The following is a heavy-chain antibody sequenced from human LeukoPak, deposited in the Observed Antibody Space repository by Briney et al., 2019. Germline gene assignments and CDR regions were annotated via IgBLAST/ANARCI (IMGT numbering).Heavy chain of an antibody. Sequence: PSETLSLTCTVSGGSISSSSYYWGWIRQPPGKGLEWIGSIYYSGSTYYNPSLKSRVTISVDTSKNQFSLKLSSVTAADTAVYYCARGSPYYYDRSGYYWPYYFDYWGQGTLVTVSS. D-gene: IGHD3-22*01. CDR1: GGSISSSSYY. J-gene: IGHJ4*02. CDR3: ARGSPYYYDRSGYYWPYYFDY. CDR2: IYYSGST. V-gene: IGHV4-39*07.